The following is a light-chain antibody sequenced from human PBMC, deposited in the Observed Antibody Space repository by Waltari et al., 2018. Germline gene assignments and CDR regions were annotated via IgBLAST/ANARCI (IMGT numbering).Light chain of an antibody. V-gene: IGKV1-5*03. Sequence: VQMTQSPATLSASVGDRVTITCRASQSITDWLAWYQQKPGKAPKLLIYKASTLESGVPSRFIGTRSGTEFTLTISNLQPDDFATYYCQQYTIYPLTFGGGTKVAI. J-gene: IGKJ4*01. CDR3: QQYTIYPLT. CDR2: KAS. CDR1: QSITDW.